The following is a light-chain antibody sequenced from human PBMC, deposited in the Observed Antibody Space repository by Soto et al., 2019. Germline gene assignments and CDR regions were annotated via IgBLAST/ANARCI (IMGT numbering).Light chain of an antibody. J-gene: IGKJ1*01. CDR1: QSISSW. Sequence: DSDVTECPSTLASSVLGRVGITCRASQSISSWLSWYQQKPGKAPNLLIYKASSLESGVQSRFSGSRSATDFTLPLTRLPPDAFAPYYCQPHTTSSTFAQGTKVDIK. CDR2: KAS. CDR3: QPHTTSST. V-gene: IGKV1-5*03.